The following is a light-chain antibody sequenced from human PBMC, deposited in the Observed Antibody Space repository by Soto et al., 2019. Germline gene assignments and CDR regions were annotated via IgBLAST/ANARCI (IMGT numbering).Light chain of an antibody. Sequence: EIVLTQSPGTLSLSPGERATLSCSASQSVSSSYLAWYQQKPGQAPRLLIYGASSRATGIPDRFSGSGSGTVFTLTISRLEPEDFAVYYCQQYGSSPSTFGPGTKVDIK. J-gene: IGKJ3*01. CDR1: QSVSSSY. CDR2: GAS. CDR3: QQYGSSPST. V-gene: IGKV3-20*01.